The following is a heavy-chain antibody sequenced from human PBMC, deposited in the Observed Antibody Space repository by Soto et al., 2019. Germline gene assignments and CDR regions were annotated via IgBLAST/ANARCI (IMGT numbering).Heavy chain of an antibody. CDR2: IWYDGSFP. Sequence: SLRLSCEASGFTFSKFGMHWVRQAPGKGLEWVASIWYDGSFPYYADSVKGRFTISRDNSKNMLYLQMNSLTVEDTAVFFCARFRGGYCGGDCPIDYWGQGALVTVSS. J-gene: IGHJ4*02. CDR1: GFTFSKFG. D-gene: IGHD2-21*02. V-gene: IGHV3-33*01. CDR3: ARFRGGYCGGDCPIDY.